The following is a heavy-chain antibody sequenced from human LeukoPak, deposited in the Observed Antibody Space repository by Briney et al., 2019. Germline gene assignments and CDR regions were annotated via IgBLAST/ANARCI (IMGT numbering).Heavy chain of an antibody. CDR2: IKPDGSDQ. J-gene: IGHJ4*02. Sequence: GRSLRLSCAASGFTISSYWMNWVRQAPGKGLEWVANIKPDGSDQYYVDSVKGRFTISRDNAKNSLYLQMNSLRAEDTAVYYCARENFQYWAQGTLVTVSS. CDR1: GFTISSYW. V-gene: IGHV3-7*04. CDR3: ARENFQY.